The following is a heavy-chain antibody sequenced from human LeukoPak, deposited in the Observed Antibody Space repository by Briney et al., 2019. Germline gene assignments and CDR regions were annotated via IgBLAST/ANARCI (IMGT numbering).Heavy chain of an antibody. CDR1: GFTLSSYA. D-gene: IGHD2-15*01. CDR3: AKAPVTTCSGAYCYPFDY. V-gene: IGHV3-23*01. CDR2: ISVSGNT. Sequence: GGSLRLSCAASGFTLSSYAMSWVRQGPGKGLEWVSAISVSGNTYHADSVKGRFTISRDSYKDTLYLQMNSLRAEDAAVYYCAKAPVTTCSGAYCYPFDYWGQGTLVTVSS. J-gene: IGHJ4*02.